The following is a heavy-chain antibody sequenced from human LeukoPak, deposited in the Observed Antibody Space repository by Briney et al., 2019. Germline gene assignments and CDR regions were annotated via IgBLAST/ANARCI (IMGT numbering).Heavy chain of an antibody. D-gene: IGHD4-17*01. CDR3: TRAVGGDYGDY. CDR2: IRSKAYGGTT. CDR1: GFTFGDYA. J-gene: IGHJ4*02. Sequence: PGGSLRLSCTASGFTFGDYAMSWVRQAPGKGMEWVGFIRSKAYGGTTEYAASVTGRFTISRDNSKSIDYLQMNGLKTEDTAVYYCTRAVGGDYGDYWGQGTLVTVSS. V-gene: IGHV3-49*04.